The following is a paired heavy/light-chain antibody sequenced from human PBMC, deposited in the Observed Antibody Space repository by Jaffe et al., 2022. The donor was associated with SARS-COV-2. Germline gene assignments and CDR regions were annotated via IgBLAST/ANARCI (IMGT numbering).Heavy chain of an antibody. CDR2: IYDSGRT. CDR1: GASIRSKY. D-gene: IGHD2-2*01. V-gene: IGHV4-59*01. CDR3: ARGDDRCYLGCGMDV. Sequence: QVQLQESGPGLAKPSETLSLACAVSGASIRSKYWSWIRQPPGEGLEWIGHIYDSGRTNYNPSLKSRVTISVDTSKNQLSLRLSSVTAADTAIYYCARGDDRCYLGCGMDVWGQGTTVTVSS. J-gene: IGHJ6*02.
Light chain of an antibody. Sequence: QAVVTQPSSLSASPGASVSLTCTLRGGINVGDYRIYWYQQKSGSPPQLLLRYNSESDNQLGSGVPSRFSGSKDASANAGILFISGLQSEDEADYYCMIWHDTTWVFGGGTKLTVL. CDR1: GGINVGDYR. CDR3: MIWHDTTWV. V-gene: IGLV5-45*03. CDR2: YNSESDN. J-gene: IGLJ3*02.